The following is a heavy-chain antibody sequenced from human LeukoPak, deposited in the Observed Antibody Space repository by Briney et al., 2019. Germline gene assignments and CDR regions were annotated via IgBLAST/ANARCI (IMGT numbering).Heavy chain of an antibody. CDR3: AKGVSGWYYYYYYMDV. CDR1: GYTFSSYG. Sequence: ASVKVSCKASGYTFSSYGMSWVRQAPGKGLEWVSAISGSGGSTYYADSVKGRFTISRDNSKNTLYLQMNSLRAEDTAVYYCAKGVSGWYYYYYYMDVWGKGTTVTISS. D-gene: IGHD6-19*01. J-gene: IGHJ6*03. CDR2: ISGSGGST. V-gene: IGHV3-23*01.